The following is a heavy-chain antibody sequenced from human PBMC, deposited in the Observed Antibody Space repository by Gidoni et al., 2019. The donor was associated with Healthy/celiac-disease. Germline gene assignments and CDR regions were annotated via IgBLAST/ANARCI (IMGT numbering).Heavy chain of an antibody. J-gene: IGHJ4*02. CDR3: ARATYTARQYYFDY. CDR2: IYTSGST. CDR1: GGSIRSGSYY. Sequence: QVQLQESGPGLVKPSQTLSLTCPATGGSIRSGSYYWSWIRQPAGKGLEWIGRIYTSGSTNYNPSLKSRVTMSVDTSKNQFSLKLSSVTAADTAVYYCARATYTARQYYFDYWGQGTLVTVSS. V-gene: IGHV4-61*02. D-gene: IGHD5-18*01.